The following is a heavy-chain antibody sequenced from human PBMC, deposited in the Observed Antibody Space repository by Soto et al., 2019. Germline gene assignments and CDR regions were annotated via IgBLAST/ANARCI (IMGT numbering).Heavy chain of an antibody. Sequence: EVQLVQSGAEVKKPGESLKISCKGSGYSFTSYWIGWVRQMPGKGLEWMGIIYPGDSDTRYSPSFQGQVTISADKSITTAYLHRSSLKASDTAMYYCARRGESSGYYYGDAFDIWGQGTMVTVSS. D-gene: IGHD3-22*01. V-gene: IGHV5-51*03. CDR1: GYSFTSYW. J-gene: IGHJ3*02. CDR3: ARRGESSGYYYGDAFDI. CDR2: IYPGDSDT.